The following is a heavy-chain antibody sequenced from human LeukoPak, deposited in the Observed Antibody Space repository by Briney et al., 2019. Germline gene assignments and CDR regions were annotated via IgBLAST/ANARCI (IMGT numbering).Heavy chain of an antibody. D-gene: IGHD6-6*01. CDR3: ARGGRSRSSGWFDP. CDR1: GGSISSSSYY. V-gene: IGHV4-39*07. Sequence: SETLSLTCTVSGGSISSSSYYWGWIRQPPGKGLEWIGSIYYSGSTYYNPSLKSRVTISVDTSKNQFSLKLSSVTAADTAVYYCARGGRSRSSGWFDPWGQGTLVTVSS. J-gene: IGHJ5*02. CDR2: IYYSGST.